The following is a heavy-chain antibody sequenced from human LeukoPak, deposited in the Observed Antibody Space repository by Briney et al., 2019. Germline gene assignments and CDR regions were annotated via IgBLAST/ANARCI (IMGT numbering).Heavy chain of an antibody. V-gene: IGHV3-23*01. CDR2: ISGSGGST. J-gene: IGHJ3*02. CDR1: GFTFSSYA. CDR3: AKDPWEGFDAFDI. Sequence: GRSLRLSCAASGFTFSSYAMSWVRQAPGKGLEWVSAISGSGGSTYYADSVKGRFTISRDNSKNTLYLQMNSLRAEDTAVYYCAKDPWEGFDAFDIWGQGTMVTVSS. D-gene: IGHD1-26*01.